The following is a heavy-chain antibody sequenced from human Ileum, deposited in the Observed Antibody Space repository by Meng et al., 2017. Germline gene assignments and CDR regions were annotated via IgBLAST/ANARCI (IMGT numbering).Heavy chain of an antibody. CDR3: VHRLVAAQHWFDP. CDR2: IYWDDEY. J-gene: IGHJ5*02. V-gene: IGHV2-5*02. Sequence: QITLKESGPTRVEPTETLTLTCTFSGFSLSTVGVGVGWIRQPPGKALEWLALIYWDDEYRYSPSLRSRLTITKDTSRNQVVLRMTNVAPVDAGTYYCVHRLVAAQHWFDPWGQGTLVTVSS. CDR1: GFSLSTVGVG. D-gene: IGHD6-6*01.